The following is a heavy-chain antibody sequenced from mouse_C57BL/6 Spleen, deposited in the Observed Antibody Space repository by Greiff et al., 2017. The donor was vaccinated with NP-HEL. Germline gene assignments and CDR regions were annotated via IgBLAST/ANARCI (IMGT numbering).Heavy chain of an antibody. CDR3: ARDWDSYFDY. CDR2: IYPGSGNT. CDR1: GYSFTSYY. J-gene: IGHJ2*01. D-gene: IGHD4-1*01. Sequence: VQLQQSGPELVKPGASVKISCKASGYSFTSYYIHWVKQRPGQGLEWIGWIYPGSGNTKYHEKFKGKAPLPADTSSSTAYMQLSSLTSEDSAVYYCARDWDSYFDYWGQGTTLTVSS. V-gene: IGHV1-66*01.